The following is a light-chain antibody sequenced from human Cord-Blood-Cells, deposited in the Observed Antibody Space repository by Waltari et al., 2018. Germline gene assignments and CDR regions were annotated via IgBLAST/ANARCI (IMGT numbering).Light chain of an antibody. V-gene: IGLV1-40*01. CDR2: GNS. J-gene: IGLJ3*02. CDR3: QSYDSSLSGWV. Sequence: QSVLTQSPSVSGAPGQRVTISCTGSSSNIGAGYDVHWYQQLPGTAPKLLIYGNSNRPSGVPDRFSGSKSGTSASLASTGLQAEDEADYYCQSYDSSLSGWVFGGGTKLTVL. CDR1: SSNIGAGYD.